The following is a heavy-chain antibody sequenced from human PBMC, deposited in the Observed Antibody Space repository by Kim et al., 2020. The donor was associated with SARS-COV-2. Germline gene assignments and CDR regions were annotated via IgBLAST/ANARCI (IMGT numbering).Heavy chain of an antibody. Sequence: SETLSLTCTVSGGSISSYYWSWIRQPPGKGLEWIGYIYYSGSTNYNPSLKSRVTISVDTSKNQFSLKLSSVTAADTAVYYCARGSPAGTTWLWDYYYYYMDVWGKGTTVTVSS. CDR1: GGSISSYY. D-gene: IGHD1-7*01. CDR2: IYYSGST. V-gene: IGHV4-59*01. CDR3: ARGSPAGTTWLWDYYYYYMDV. J-gene: IGHJ6*03.